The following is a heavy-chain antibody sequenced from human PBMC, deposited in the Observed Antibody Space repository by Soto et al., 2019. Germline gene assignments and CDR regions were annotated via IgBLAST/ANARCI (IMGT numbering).Heavy chain of an antibody. Sequence: SETLSLTCTVSGGSISSSSYYWGWIRQPPGKGLEWIGSIYYSGSTYYNPSLKSRVTISVDTSKNQFSLKLSSVTAADTAVYYCASTLYCSSTSCYYFDYWGQGTLVTVSS. D-gene: IGHD2-2*01. CDR1: GGSISSSSYY. CDR2: IYYSGST. CDR3: ASTLYCSSTSCYYFDY. J-gene: IGHJ4*02. V-gene: IGHV4-39*01.